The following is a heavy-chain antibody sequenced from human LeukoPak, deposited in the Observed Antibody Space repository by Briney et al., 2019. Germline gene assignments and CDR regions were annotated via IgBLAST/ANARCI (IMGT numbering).Heavy chain of an antibody. CDR3: AGGPQYGGSFAF. CDR2: NSNSGSPI. CDR1: GFTFTSYE. D-gene: IGHD1-26*01. J-gene: IGHJ4*02. Sequence: GGSLRLSCAASGFTFTSYEMAWVRQAPGMGPEFISYNSNSGSPIKYGNAVKGRFTISRDNSKNSVYLQMDSLRAEDTAVYYCAGGPQYGGSFAFWGQGTLVTVFS. V-gene: IGHV3-48*03.